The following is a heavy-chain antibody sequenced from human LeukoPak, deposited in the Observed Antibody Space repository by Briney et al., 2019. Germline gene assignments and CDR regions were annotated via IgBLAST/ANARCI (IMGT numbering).Heavy chain of an antibody. D-gene: IGHD1-26*01. V-gene: IGHV4-39*01. CDR2: IYYSGST. CDR1: GGSISSSSYY. J-gene: IGHJ5*02. CDR3: ARQQWEPPLDP. Sequence: KPSETLSLTCTVSGGSISSSSYYWGWIRQPPGKGLEWIGSIYYSGSTYYNPSLKSRVTISVDTSKNQFSLKLSSVTAADTAVYYCARQQWEPPLDPWGQGTLVTVSS.